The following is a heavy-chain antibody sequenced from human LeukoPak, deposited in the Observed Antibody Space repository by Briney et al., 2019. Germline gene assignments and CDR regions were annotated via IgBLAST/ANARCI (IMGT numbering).Heavy chain of an antibody. CDR2: IYYSGST. V-gene: IGHV4-59*01. Sequence: PSETLSLTCTVSGGSISRYYWSWIRQPPGKGLEWIGYIYYSGSTNYNPSLKSRVTLSVDTSKNQFSLELSSVTAADTAVYYCARGGRPDILTGYSRFDYWGQGTLVTVSS. D-gene: IGHD3-9*01. J-gene: IGHJ4*02. CDR3: ARGGRPDILTGYSRFDY. CDR1: GGSISRYY.